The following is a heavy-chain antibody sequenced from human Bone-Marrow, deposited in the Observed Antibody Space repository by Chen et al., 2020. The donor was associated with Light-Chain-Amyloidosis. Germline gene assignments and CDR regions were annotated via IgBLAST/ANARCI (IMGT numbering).Heavy chain of an antibody. V-gene: IGHV3-49*04. CDR3: SRAHNGYVGYSDY. J-gene: IGHJ4*02. D-gene: IGHD5-12*01. CDR1: GFAFEDYA. CDR2: IRGKTFGGTA. Sequence: EVRLVESGGGPIQPGRSLRLSCTPFGFAFEDYAITWVRQAPGKGLEWVGFIRGKTFGGTAEYAASLRGRITISRDESSSIVYLEMDSLKTEDTAMYFCSRAHNGYVGYSDYWGQGILVTVSS.